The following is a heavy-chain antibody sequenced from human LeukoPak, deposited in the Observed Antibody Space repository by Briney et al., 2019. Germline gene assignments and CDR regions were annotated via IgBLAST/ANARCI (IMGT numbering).Heavy chain of an antibody. Sequence: ASVKVSCKASGYTFTGYYMHWVRQAPGQGLEWMGWINPNSGGSNCAQKFQGRVTMTRETSISTAYMELSRLSSDDTAVYYCARVQVSDDNWGFFDYWGQGTLVTVSS. J-gene: IGHJ4*02. CDR2: INPNSGGS. D-gene: IGHD1-1*01. CDR3: ARVQVSDDNWGFFDY. V-gene: IGHV1-2*02. CDR1: GYTFTGYY.